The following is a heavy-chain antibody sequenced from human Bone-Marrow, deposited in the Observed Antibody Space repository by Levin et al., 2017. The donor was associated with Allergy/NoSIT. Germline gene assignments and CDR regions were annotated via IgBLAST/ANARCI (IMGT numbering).Heavy chain of an antibody. J-gene: IGHJ1*01. D-gene: IGHD6-19*01. CDR1: GFTFSSYA. Sequence: ASVKVSCAASGFTFSSYALGWVRQAPGKGLEWVSIISGSGDRTYYSDSVKGRFTISRDNSKNTLYLQMNSLRAEDTAVHFCAKDLSSGLSIYFQHWGQGTLVTVSS. V-gene: IGHV3-23*01. CDR2: ISGSGDRT. CDR3: AKDLSSGLSIYFQH.